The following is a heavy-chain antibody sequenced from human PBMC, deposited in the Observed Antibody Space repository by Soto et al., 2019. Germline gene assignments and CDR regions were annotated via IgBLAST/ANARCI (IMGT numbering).Heavy chain of an antibody. J-gene: IGHJ5*02. Sequence: SETLSLTCGVSGYSISSGYYWGWIRQPPGKGLEWIGSIYHSGSTYYNPSLKSRVTISVDTSKNQFSLRLISVTAADTAVYYCARADKDNLWGGSLTGGNWFDPWGQGTLVTVSS. CDR3: ARADKDNLWGGSLTGGNWFDP. V-gene: IGHV4-38-2*01. D-gene: IGHD3-3*01. CDR2: IYHSGST. CDR1: GYSISSGYY.